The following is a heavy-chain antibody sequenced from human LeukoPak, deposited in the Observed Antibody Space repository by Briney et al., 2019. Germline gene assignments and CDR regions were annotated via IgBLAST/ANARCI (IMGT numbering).Heavy chain of an antibody. V-gene: IGHV1-2*04. D-gene: IGHD6-13*01. CDR2: INPNSGGT. Sequence: GASVKVSCKASGYTFTGYYMHWVRQAPGQGLEWMGWINPNSGGTNYTQKFQGWVTMTRDTSISTAYMELSRLRSDDTAVYYCARGAEAETSPLDFWGQRTLVIVS. CDR1: GYTFTGYY. J-gene: IGHJ4*02. CDR3: ARGAEAETSPLDF.